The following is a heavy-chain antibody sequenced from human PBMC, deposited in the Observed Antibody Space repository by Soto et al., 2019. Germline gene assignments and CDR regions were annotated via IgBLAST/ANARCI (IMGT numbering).Heavy chain of an antibody. V-gene: IGHV3-30-3*01. J-gene: IGHJ6*02. D-gene: IGHD4-17*01. CDR2: ISYDGSNK. CDR1: GFTLSSYA. Sequence: GGSLRLSCAASGFTLSSYAMHWVRQAPGKGLEWVAVISYDGSNKYYADSVKGRFTISRDNSKNTLYLQMNSLRAEDTAVYYCAREIQPYGDYVDYYYYGMDVWGQGTTVTVSS. CDR3: AREIQPYGDYVDYYYYGMDV.